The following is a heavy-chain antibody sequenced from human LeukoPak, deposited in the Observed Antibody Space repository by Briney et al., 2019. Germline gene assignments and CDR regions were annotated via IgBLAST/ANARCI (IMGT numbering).Heavy chain of an antibody. Sequence: GGSLRLSCAASGFTFSSYSMNWVRQAPGKGLEWVSSIISSSSYIYYADSVKGRFTISRDNAKNSLYLQMNSLRAEDTAVYYCAGDLMAVAGTADAFDIWGQGTMVTVSS. J-gene: IGHJ3*02. CDR1: GFTFSSYS. CDR2: IISSSSYI. CDR3: AGDLMAVAGTADAFDI. D-gene: IGHD6-19*01. V-gene: IGHV3-21*01.